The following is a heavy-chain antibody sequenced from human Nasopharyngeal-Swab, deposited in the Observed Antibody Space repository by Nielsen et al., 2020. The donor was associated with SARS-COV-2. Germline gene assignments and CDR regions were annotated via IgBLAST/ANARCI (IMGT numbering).Heavy chain of an antibody. D-gene: IGHD4-17*01. J-gene: IGHJ5*02. V-gene: IGHV4-61*02. Sequence: LRLSCSVSGGSISSGEYYWSWIRQPAGKGLEWIGRIYTGGSTNYNPSLKSRVTISVDTSKNQFSLKLSSVTATDTALYYCAREELGGDYNWFDPWGQGTLVTVSS. CDR2: IYTGGST. CDR1: GGSISSGEYY. CDR3: AREELGGDYNWFDP.